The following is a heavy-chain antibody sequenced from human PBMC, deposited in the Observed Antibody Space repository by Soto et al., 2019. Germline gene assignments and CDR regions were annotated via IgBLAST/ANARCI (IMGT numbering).Heavy chain of an antibody. CDR1: GDTFTTYY. J-gene: IGHJ4*01. V-gene: IGHV1-46*03. D-gene: IGHD2-21*02. CDR3: VRGGSVVVVTAPFDY. CDR2: ISASVFVA. Sequence: GASVKVSFKASGDTFTTYYLHCLRHAPGQVLEWLVMISASVFVATYAQKFLGRLTMTRDTSTNAVYMELSSLISEDTAVYYCVRGGSVVVVTAPFDYWG.